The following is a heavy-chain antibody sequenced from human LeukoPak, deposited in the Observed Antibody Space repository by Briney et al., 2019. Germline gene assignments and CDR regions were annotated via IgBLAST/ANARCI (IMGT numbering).Heavy chain of an antibody. D-gene: IGHD3-9*01. J-gene: IGHJ4*02. CDR2: IYYSGST. V-gene: IGHV4-59*01. Sequence: SETLSLTCTVSGGPISSYYWSWIRQPPGKGLEWIGYIYYSGSTNYNPSLKSRVTISVDTSKNQFSLKLSSVTAADTAVYYCARGYGAGTGYPFDYWGQGTLVTVSS. CDR1: GGPISSYY. CDR3: ARGYGAGTGYPFDY.